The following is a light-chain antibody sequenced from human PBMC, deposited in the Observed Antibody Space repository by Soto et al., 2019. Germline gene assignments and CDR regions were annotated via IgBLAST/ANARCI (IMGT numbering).Light chain of an antibody. CDR2: GAS. J-gene: IGKJ2*01. CDR3: QQYGSSPYT. Sequence: EIVLTRSPGTLSLSPGERATFSCRASQSVSSSYLAWYQQKPGQAPRLLIYGASSRATGIPDRFSGSGSGTDFTLTISRLEPEDFAVYYCQQYGSSPYTFGQGTKLEIK. V-gene: IGKV3-20*01. CDR1: QSVSSSY.